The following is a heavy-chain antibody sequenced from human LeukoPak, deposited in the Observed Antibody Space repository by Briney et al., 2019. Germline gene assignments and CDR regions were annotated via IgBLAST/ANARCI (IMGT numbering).Heavy chain of an antibody. V-gene: IGHV1-46*01. Sequence: ASVMVSFKASGYSFTNYYIHWGRRAPGQRREWMVMIVPSGGCASYAQNFQGRVTVTRNTYTRTIYMELSSLRSEDTAVYYCVRELSSGYFDYWGQGTLVTVSS. CDR1: GYSFTNYY. CDR2: IVPSGGCA. CDR3: VRELSSGYFDY. D-gene: IGHD3-10*02. J-gene: IGHJ4*02.